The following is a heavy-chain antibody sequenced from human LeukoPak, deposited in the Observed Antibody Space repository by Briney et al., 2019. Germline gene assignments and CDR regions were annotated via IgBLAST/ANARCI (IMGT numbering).Heavy chain of an antibody. Sequence: GASVKVSCKASGYTFTSYGISWVRQAPGQGHEWMGWISAYNGNTNYAQKLQGRVTMTTDTSTSTAYMELSSLRSEDTAVYYCASDCSGCSCYWWFDPWGRGTLVTVSS. V-gene: IGHV1-18*01. J-gene: IGHJ5*02. CDR2: ISAYNGNT. D-gene: IGHD2-15*01. CDR1: GYTFTSYG. CDR3: ASDCSGCSCYWWFDP.